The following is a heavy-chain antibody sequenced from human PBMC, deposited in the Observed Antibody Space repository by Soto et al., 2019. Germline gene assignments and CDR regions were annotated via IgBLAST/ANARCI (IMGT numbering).Heavy chain of an antibody. D-gene: IGHD3-10*01. Sequence: EVQLLESGGGLVQPGGSLRLSCAASGFTFSRYAMSWVRQAPGKGLEWVSAISGSGGSTYYADSVKGRFTISRDNAKNTLYVQMTSLRAEDAAVYDCAKGGDYGSGLADPWDQGTRVTVS. CDR3: AKGGDYGSGLADP. CDR2: ISGSGGST. V-gene: IGHV3-23*01. J-gene: IGHJ5*02. CDR1: GFTFSRYA.